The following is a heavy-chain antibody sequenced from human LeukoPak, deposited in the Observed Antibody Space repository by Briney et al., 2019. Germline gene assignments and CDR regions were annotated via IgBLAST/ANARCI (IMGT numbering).Heavy chain of an antibody. V-gene: IGHV3-23*01. CDR2: ISGSGGST. CDR3: AKDSTHRTYCRGGSCSVYYFDY. Sequence: GGCLRLSCAASGFTFSSDAMSGVRQAPGKGLEWVSAISGSGGSTYYADSVKGRFTIPRDNSKNTLYLQMNSLRAEDAAVYCCAKDSTHRTYCRGGSCSVYYFDYWGQGTLVTVSS. J-gene: IGHJ4*02. D-gene: IGHD2-15*01. CDR1: GFTFSSDA.